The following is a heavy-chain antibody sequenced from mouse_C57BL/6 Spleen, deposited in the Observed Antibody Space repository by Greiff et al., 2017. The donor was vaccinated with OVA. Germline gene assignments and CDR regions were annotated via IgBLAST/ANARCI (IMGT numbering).Heavy chain of an antibody. CDR1: GFTFSSYA. J-gene: IGHJ4*01. D-gene: IGHD2-5*01. V-gene: IGHV5-4*01. CDR3: AREASYYSNYDAMDY. CDR2: ISDGGSYT. Sequence: EVQGVESGGGLVKPGGSLKLSCAASGFTFSSYAMSWVRQTPEKRLEWVATISDGGSYTYYPDNVKGRFTISRDNAKNNLYLQMSHLKSEDTAMYYCAREASYYSNYDAMDYWGQGTSVTVSS.